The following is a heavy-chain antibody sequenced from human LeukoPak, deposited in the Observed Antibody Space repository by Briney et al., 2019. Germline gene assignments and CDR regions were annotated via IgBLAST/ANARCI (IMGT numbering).Heavy chain of an antibody. D-gene: IGHD2-15*01. J-gene: IGHJ3*02. Sequence: GRSLRLSCAASGFTFSSYGMHWVRQAPGKGLEWVAVISYDGSNKYYAGSVKGRFTISRDNSKNTLYLQMNSLRAEDTAVYYCADRHSYCSGGSCYSPVDAFDIWGQGTMVSVSS. CDR1: GFTFSSYG. CDR3: ADRHSYCSGGSCYSPVDAFDI. CDR2: ISYDGSNK. V-gene: IGHV3-30*03.